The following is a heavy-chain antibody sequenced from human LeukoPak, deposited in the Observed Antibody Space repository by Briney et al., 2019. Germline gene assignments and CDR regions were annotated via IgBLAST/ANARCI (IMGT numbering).Heavy chain of an antibody. Sequence: GGSLRLSCAAPGLTFNNYVMSWGRQAPGKGLEWVSGISANGGRTYYADSVEGRFTISRDKSKNTLYLQMNSLRVEDTALYYCGKDPNGDYVGAFDIWGQGTMVTVSS. V-gene: IGHV3-23*01. CDR3: GKDPNGDYVGAFDI. CDR1: GLTFNNYV. CDR2: ISANGGRT. J-gene: IGHJ3*02. D-gene: IGHD3-16*01.